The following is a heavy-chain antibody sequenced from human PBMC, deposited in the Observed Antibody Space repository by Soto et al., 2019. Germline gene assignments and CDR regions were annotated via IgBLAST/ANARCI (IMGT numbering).Heavy chain of an antibody. J-gene: IGHJ4*02. CDR2: ISYDGSNK. CDR3: ARDNLAFQGAFDL. V-gene: IGHV3-30-3*01. CDR1: GFTFSSYA. D-gene: IGHD3-16*01. Sequence: GGSLRLSCAASGFTFSSYAMHWVRQAPGKGLEWVAVISYDGSNKYYADSVKGRFTISRDNSKNTLYLQMNSLRAEDTAVYYCARDNLAFQGAFDLWGQGTLVTVSS.